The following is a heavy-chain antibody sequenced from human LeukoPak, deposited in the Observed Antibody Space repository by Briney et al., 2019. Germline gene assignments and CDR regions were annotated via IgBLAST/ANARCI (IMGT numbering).Heavy chain of an antibody. Sequence: GGSLRLSCAASGFTFSRDWMHWVRQAPGKGPEWVSRISDDGSITTYADSVQGRFTISRDNAKSTMLLQMNSLRAEDTAVYFCARRFYQTNVYDRHFDHWGQGILVTVSS. CDR2: ISDDGSIT. D-gene: IGHD2-8*01. V-gene: IGHV3-74*03. CDR3: ARRFYQTNVYDRHFDH. CDR1: GFTFSRDW. J-gene: IGHJ4*02.